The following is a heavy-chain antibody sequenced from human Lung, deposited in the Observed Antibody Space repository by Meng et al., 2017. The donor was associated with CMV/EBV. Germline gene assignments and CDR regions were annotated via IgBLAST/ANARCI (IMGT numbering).Heavy chain of an antibody. D-gene: IGHD3-9*01. Sequence: YRHWVRQAPGQGLEWMGRINPNSGGTNYAQKFQGRVNMTRDTSISTAYMELSRLRSDDTAVYYCARGPRADGYYDILTGYRSPYYFDYWGQGTLVTVSS. CDR3: ARGPRADGYYDILTGYRSPYYFDY. V-gene: IGHV1-2*06. CDR1: Y. CDR2: INPNSGGT. J-gene: IGHJ4*02.